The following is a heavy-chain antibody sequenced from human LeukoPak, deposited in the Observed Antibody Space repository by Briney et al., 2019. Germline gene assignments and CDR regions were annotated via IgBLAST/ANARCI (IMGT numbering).Heavy chain of an antibody. CDR3: ARDSRDGFAFDY. D-gene: IGHD5-24*01. CDR1: GFTFSSYG. J-gene: IGHJ4*02. CDR2: IWYDGSNK. V-gene: IGHV3-33*08. Sequence: GSLRLSCAASGFTFSSYGMHWVRQAPGKGLEWVAVIWYDGSNKYYADSVKGRFTISRDNSKNTLYLQMNSLRAEDTAVYYCARDSRDGFAFDYWGQGTLVTVSS.